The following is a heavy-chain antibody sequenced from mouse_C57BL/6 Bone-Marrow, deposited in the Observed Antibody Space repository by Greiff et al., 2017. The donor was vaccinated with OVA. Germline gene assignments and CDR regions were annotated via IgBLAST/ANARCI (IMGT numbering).Heavy chain of an antibody. Sequence: ESGPGLVKPSQSLSLTCSVTGYSITSGYYWNWIRQFPGNKLEWMGYISYDGSNNYNPSLKNRISITRDTSKNQLFLKLNSVTTEDTATYYCARGRSHYYFDYWGQGTTLTVSS. CDR3: ARGRSHYYFDY. J-gene: IGHJ2*01. CDR2: ISYDGSN. CDR1: GYSITSGYY. D-gene: IGHD3-1*01. V-gene: IGHV3-6*01.